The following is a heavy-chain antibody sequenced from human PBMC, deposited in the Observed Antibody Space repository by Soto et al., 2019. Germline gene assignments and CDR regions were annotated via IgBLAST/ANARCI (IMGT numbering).Heavy chain of an antibody. V-gene: IGHV5-51*01. J-gene: IGHJ5*02. CDR2: IYPGDSDA. CDR3: ARHGSRYSSQVFQDQRNNWFDP. Sequence: AXESLKVSCKGSGYSFTTYWIAWVLQMPGKGLEWMGIIYPGDSDARYSPSFQGQVTISADKSISTAYLQWSSLKASDTAMYYCARHGSRYSSQVFQDQRNNWFDPWGQGTQVTVSS. D-gene: IGHD6-13*01. CDR1: GYSFTTYW.